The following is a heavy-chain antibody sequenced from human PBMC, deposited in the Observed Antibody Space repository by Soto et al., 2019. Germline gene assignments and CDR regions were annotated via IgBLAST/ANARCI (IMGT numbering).Heavy chain of an antibody. V-gene: IGHV6-1*01. D-gene: IGHD6-6*01. CDR3: ARGPSPLAY. CDR1: GDSVSSNSAA. J-gene: IGHJ4*02. Sequence: SQTLSLTCAVSGDSVSSNSAAWNWIRQSPSRGLEWLGRTYYRSRWYSDYAGSVKSRITINADTSKNHFSLHLNSVTPQDTAVYYCARGPSPLAYWGRGTVVTVSS. CDR2: TYYRSRWYS.